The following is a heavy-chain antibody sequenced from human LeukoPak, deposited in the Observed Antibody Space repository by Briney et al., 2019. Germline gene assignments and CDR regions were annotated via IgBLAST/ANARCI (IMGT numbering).Heavy chain of an antibody. J-gene: IGHJ6*03. D-gene: IGHD1-26*01. V-gene: IGHV4-38-2*02. CDR1: GYSISSGYY. CDR2: IYHSGST. CDR3: AREYSGSYYHYYYYSRDV. Sequence: SETLSLTCTVSGYSISSGYYWAWIWQPPGKGLEWIGSIYHSGSTYYNPSLKSRVTISVDTSKNQFSLKLSSVTAADTAVYYCAREYSGSYYHYYYYSRDVWGKGTTVTVSS.